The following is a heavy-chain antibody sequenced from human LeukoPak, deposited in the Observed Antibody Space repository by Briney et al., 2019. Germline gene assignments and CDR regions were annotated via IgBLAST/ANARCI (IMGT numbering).Heavy chain of an antibody. J-gene: IGHJ4*02. Sequence: PGGSLRLSCAASGFTFSSYGMSWVRQAPGKGLEWVSAISGSGGSTYYADSVKGRFTISRDNSKNTLYLQMNSLRAEDTAVYYCAKYTSGVRGVIIAFFDYWGQGTLVTVSS. CDR2: ISGSGGST. CDR3: AKYTSGVRGVIIAFFDY. V-gene: IGHV3-23*01. CDR1: GFTFSSYG. D-gene: IGHD3-10*01.